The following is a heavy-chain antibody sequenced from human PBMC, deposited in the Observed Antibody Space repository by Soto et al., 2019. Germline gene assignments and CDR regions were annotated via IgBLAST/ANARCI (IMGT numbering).Heavy chain of an antibody. CDR2: IWYDGSNK. CDR1: GFTFSSYG. V-gene: IGHV3-33*01. Sequence: PGGSLRLSCAASGFTFSSYGMHWVRQAPGKGLEWVAVIWYDGSNKYYADSVKGRFTISRDNSKNTLYLQINSLRAEHTAVYYCARVKVYYDFWSGIPVRPMDVWGKGTTVTVSS. J-gene: IGHJ6*03. D-gene: IGHD3-3*01. CDR3: ARVKVYYDFWSGIPVRPMDV.